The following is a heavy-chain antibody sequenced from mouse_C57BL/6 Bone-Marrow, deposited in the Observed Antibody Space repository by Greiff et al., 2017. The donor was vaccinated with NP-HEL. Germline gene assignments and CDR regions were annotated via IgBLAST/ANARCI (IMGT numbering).Heavy chain of an antibody. V-gene: IGHV1-42*01. CDR3: ARLMAMDY. J-gene: IGHJ4*01. CDR1: GYSFTGYY. Sequence: EVKLQESGPELVKPGASVKISCKASGYSFTGYYMNWVKQSPEKSLEWIGEINPSTGGTTYNQKFKAKATLTVDKSSSTAYMQLKSLTSEDSAVYYCARLMAMDYWGQGTSVTVSS. D-gene: IGHD2-3*01. CDR2: INPSTGGT.